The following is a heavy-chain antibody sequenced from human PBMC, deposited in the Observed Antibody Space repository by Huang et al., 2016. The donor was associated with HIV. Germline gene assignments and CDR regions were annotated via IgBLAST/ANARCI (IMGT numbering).Heavy chain of an antibody. CDR3: AKESRWFSDFDQ. V-gene: IGHV3-30*18. J-gene: IGHJ5*02. CDR2: ISYDGRSD. Sequence: QVQLVESGGGVVQPGTSLRLSCAASGFIFSNFGMHWVRQAPGKGLEWVAVISYDGRSDRYSDSVKGRFTISRDNDKNTLSLEMNRLRHDDTAVYYCAKESRWFSDFDQWGQGILVTVSS. D-gene: IGHD2-15*01. CDR1: GFIFSNFG.